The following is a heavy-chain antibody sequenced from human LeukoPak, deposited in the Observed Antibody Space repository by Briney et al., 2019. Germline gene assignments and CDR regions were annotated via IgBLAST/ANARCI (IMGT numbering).Heavy chain of an antibody. Sequence: PSETLSLTCTVSGGSISSYYWSWIRQPPGKGLEWIGYLYYSGSTNYNPSLKSRVTMSVDTSTSQFSLKLSSVTAADTAVYYCARGHCRGGSCYFDFWGQGTLVTVSS. V-gene: IGHV4-59*08. D-gene: IGHD2-15*01. CDR1: GGSISSYY. CDR3: ARGHCRGGSCYFDF. J-gene: IGHJ4*02. CDR2: LYYSGST.